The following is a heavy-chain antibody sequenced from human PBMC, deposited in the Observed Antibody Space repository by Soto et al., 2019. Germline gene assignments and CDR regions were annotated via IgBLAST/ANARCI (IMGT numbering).Heavy chain of an antibody. CDR2: ISSSSSYI. CDR3: ARAFHYYDSSGYYYGAFDI. CDR1: GFTFSSYS. Sequence: NPGGSLRLSCAASGFTFSSYSMNWVRQAPGKGLEWVSSISSSSSYIYYADSVKGRFTISRDNAKNSLYLQMNSLRAEDTAVYYCARAFHYYDSSGYYYGAFDIWGQGTMVTVSS. V-gene: IGHV3-21*01. D-gene: IGHD3-22*01. J-gene: IGHJ3*02.